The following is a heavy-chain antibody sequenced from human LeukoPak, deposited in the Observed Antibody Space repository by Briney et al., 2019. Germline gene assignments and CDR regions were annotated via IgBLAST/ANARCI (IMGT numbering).Heavy chain of an antibody. Sequence: PGGSLRLSXATSGFTFSSYWMSWVRQAPGKGLEWVANIKQDGSEKYYVDSVKGRFTISRDNAKNSLYLQMNSLRAEDTAVYYCARGRGRIAAAGTGYYMDVWGKGTTVTVSS. CDR2: IKQDGSEK. CDR3: ARGRGRIAAAGTGYYMDV. D-gene: IGHD6-13*01. J-gene: IGHJ6*03. CDR1: GFTFSSYW. V-gene: IGHV3-7*01.